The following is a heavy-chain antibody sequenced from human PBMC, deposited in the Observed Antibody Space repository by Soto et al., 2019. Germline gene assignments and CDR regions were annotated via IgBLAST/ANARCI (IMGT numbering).Heavy chain of an antibody. CDR3: ARSSIAAPYYYYGMDV. CDR1: GYTFTSYN. D-gene: IGHD6-25*01. CDR2: MNPNSGNT. J-gene: IGHJ6*02. Sequence: ASVKVSCKASGYTFTSYNVNRVRQATGQGLEWMGWMNPNSGNTGYAQKFQGRVTMTRNTSITTAYMELSSLRSEDTAVYYCARSSIAAPYYYYGMDVWGQGTTVTVSS. V-gene: IGHV1-8*01.